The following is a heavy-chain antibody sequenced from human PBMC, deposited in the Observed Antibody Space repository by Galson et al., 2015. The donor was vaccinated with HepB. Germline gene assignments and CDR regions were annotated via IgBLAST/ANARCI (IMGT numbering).Heavy chain of an antibody. V-gene: IGHV3-49*04. D-gene: IGHD7-27*01. CDR2: IRGKAYRIGTT. J-gene: IGHJ4*02. CDR3: TRGELGLLYYFDY. CDR1: GFSFGDYA. Sequence: SLRLSCAASGFSFGDYAMSWVRQAPGKGLEWVGFIRGKAYRIGTTEYAASVRGRFTISRDDSKSIAYLQMNSLKTEDTAVYFCTRGELGLLYYFDYWGQGTLVTVSS.